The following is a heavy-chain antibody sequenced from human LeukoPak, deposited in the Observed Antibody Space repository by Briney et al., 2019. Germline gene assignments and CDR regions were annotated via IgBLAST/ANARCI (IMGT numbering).Heavy chain of an antibody. CDR3: ARHLVGYSYDSSGGSLDY. J-gene: IGHJ4*02. D-gene: IGHD3-22*01. V-gene: IGHV4-39*01. CDR1: GGSISSSSYY. CDR2: IYYSGST. Sequence: SETLSVSCTVSGGSISSSSYYWGWNRQPPGKGLEWIGCIYYSGSTYYNPSLKSRVTISVDTSKNQFSLKLSSVTAADTAVYYCARHLVGYSYDSSGGSLDYWGQGTLVTVSS.